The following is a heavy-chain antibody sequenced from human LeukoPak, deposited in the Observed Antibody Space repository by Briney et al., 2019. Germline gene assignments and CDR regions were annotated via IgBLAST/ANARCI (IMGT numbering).Heavy chain of an antibody. J-gene: IGHJ4*02. D-gene: IGHD6-19*01. V-gene: IGHV3-30*02. CDR3: AKTPVPYSSGWYALDY. CDR1: GFTFSSYG. CDR2: IRYDGSNK. Sequence: PGGCLRLSCAASGFTFSSYGMHWVRQAPGKGLEWVAFIRYDGSNKYYADSVKGRFTISRDNSKNTLYLQMNSLRAEDMAVYYCAKTPVPYSSGWYALDYWGQGTLVTVSS.